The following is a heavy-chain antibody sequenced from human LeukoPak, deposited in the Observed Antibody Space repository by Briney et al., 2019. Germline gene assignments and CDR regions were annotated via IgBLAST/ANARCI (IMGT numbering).Heavy chain of an antibody. V-gene: IGHV3-49*04. J-gene: IGHJ4*02. CDR1: GFTFSSYW. D-gene: IGHD1-26*01. Sequence: GGSLRLSCAASGFTFSSYWMSWVRQAPGKGLEWVAFIRSKTYGGTTEYAASVKGRFTISRDDSKSIAYLQMNSLKTEDTALYYCTRTESGTYKGGFDYWGQGTLVTVSS. CDR3: TRTESGTYKGGFDY. CDR2: IRSKTYGGTT.